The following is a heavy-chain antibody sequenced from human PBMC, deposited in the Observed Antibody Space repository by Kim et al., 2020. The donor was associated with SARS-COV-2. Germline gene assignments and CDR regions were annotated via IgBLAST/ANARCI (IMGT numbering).Heavy chain of an antibody. CDR2: IKSKTDGGTT. V-gene: IGHV3-15*01. J-gene: IGHJ6*02. D-gene: IGHD2-2*01. CDR3: TTDGAEYEVSTEYYYYGMDV. CDR1: GFTFSNAW. Sequence: GGSLRLSCAASGFTFSNAWMSWVRQAPGKGLEWVGRIKSKTDGGTTDYAAPVKGRFTISRDDSKNTLYLQMNSLKTEDTAVYYCTTDGAEYEVSTEYYYYGMDVWGQGTTVTVSS.